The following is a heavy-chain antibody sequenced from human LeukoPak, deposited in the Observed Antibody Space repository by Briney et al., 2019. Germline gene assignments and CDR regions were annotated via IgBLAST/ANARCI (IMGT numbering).Heavy chain of an antibody. CDR3: ARSRRVRNCSGGSCYYFDY. CDR1: GFSIRTSGVG. Sequence: KESGPTLVKPTQTLMLICPFSGFSIRTSGVGVAWIRQPPGKALEWLALIYWGDGERYSPSLKNRLTITKDTSKNHVVLTMTNMDPMDAATYYCARSRRVRNCSGGSCYYFDYWGQGTLVTVSS. D-gene: IGHD2-15*01. CDR2: IYWGDGE. V-gene: IGHV2-5*02. J-gene: IGHJ4*02.